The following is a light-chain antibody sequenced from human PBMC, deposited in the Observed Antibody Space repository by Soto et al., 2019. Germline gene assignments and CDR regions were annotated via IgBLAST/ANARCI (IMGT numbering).Light chain of an antibody. J-gene: IGKJ5*01. CDR3: QQYGSSPPIT. CDR2: GEA. V-gene: IGKV3-20*01. CDR1: QSVRNSY. Sequence: EIVLTQSPGTLSLSPGERATLSCRASQSVRNSYLAWYQQKPGQAPRLLIYGEATRATGIPDRFSGSGSGTDFILTISRLEREDFAVYYCQQYGSSPPITFGQGTRLEIK.